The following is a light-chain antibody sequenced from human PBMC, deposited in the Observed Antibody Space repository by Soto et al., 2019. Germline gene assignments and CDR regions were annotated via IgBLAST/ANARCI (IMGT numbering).Light chain of an antibody. J-gene: IGKJ4*01. Sequence: EIVLTQSPATLSLSPGERATLSCRASQSVSSYLAWYQQKPGQAPRLLIYDASNRATGIPARFSGSGSGTDFTLTISSLEPEDFAVYYWQQRSNWPSLTFGGGTNVEIK. CDR2: DAS. CDR1: QSVSSY. CDR3: QQRSNWPSLT. V-gene: IGKV3-11*01.